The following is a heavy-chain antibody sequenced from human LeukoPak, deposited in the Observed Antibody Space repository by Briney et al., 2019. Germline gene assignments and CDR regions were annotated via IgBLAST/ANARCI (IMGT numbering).Heavy chain of an antibody. CDR2: IYYSGST. CDR3: ASLMALEWQWLVDGKENWFDP. V-gene: IGHV4-39*01. CDR1: GGSISSSSYY. J-gene: IGHJ5*02. Sequence: SETLSLTCTVSGGSISSSSYYWGWIRQPPGKGLEWIGSIYYSGSTYYNPSLKSRVTISVDTSKNQFSLKLSSVTAADPAVYYCASLMALEWQWLVDGKENWFDPWGQGTLVTVSS. D-gene: IGHD6-19*01.